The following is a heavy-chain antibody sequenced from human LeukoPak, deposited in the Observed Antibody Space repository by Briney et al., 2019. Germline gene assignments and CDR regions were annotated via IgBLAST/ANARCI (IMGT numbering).Heavy chain of an antibody. CDR3: ARDGLRYSDI. CDR1: GFTFSSYS. D-gene: IGHD3-9*01. CDR2: ISSSSSTI. Sequence: PGGSLRLSCAASGFTFSSYSMNWVRQAPGKGLEWVSYISSSSSTIYYADSVKGRFTISRDNAKNSLYLQMNSLRAEDTAVYYCARDGLRYSDIWGQGTMVTVSS. J-gene: IGHJ3*02. V-gene: IGHV3-48*04.